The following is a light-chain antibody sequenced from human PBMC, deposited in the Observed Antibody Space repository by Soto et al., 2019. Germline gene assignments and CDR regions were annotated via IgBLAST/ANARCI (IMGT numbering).Light chain of an antibody. Sequence: EIVLTQSPAILSMSPGERATLSCGASQSVSSYFAWYQQKPGQAPRLLIYDASNRATGVPARFSGSGSGTDFTLTISSLEPEDFALYYCQQRRYWPVTFGQGTKVEIK. CDR3: QQRRYWPVT. V-gene: IGKV3-11*01. J-gene: IGKJ1*01. CDR2: DAS. CDR1: QSVSSY.